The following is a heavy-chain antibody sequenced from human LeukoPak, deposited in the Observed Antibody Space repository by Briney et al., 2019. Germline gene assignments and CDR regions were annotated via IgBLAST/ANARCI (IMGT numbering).Heavy chain of an antibody. V-gene: IGHV4-39*01. J-gene: IGHJ4*02. CDR1: GGSISSSSYY. Sequence: SETLSLTCTVSGGSISSSSYYWGWIRQPPGKGLEWIGSIYYSGSTYYNPSLKSRVTISVDTSENQSSLKLSSVTAADTAVYYCARHPDGDYYFDYWGQGTLVTVSS. CDR3: ARHPDGDYYFDY. D-gene: IGHD4-17*01. CDR2: IYYSGST.